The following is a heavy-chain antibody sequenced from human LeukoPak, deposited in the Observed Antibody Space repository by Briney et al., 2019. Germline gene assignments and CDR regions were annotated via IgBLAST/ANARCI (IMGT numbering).Heavy chain of an antibody. CDR2: IHYSGSA. V-gene: IGHV4-34*01. CDR1: GGSFSGYY. CDR3: ARGALGTMVRGVIIKKWPFDY. Sequence: SETLSLTCAVYGGSFSGYYWTWIRQTPGKGLEWIGEIHYSGSATYNPSLKSRVTISVDTSKNQFSLKLSSVTAADTAVYYCARGALGTMVRGVIIKKWPFDYWGQGTLVTVSS. D-gene: IGHD3-10*01. J-gene: IGHJ4*02.